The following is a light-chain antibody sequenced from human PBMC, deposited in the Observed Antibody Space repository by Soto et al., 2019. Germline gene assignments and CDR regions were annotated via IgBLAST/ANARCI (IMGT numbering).Light chain of an antibody. V-gene: IGKV3-20*01. J-gene: IGKJ3*01. Sequence: EIVLTQSPGTLSLSPGERATLSCRASQSVSSNYLAWYQQKPGQAPRVLIYGASSRATGIPDRFSGGGSGTDFTFTISRLEPEDFAVYYCQQYGSSLFTFGPGTKVDIK. CDR2: GAS. CDR3: QQYGSSLFT. CDR1: QSVSSNY.